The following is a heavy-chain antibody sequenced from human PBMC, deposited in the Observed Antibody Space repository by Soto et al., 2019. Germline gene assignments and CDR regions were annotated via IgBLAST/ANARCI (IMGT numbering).Heavy chain of an antibody. J-gene: IGHJ4*02. D-gene: IGHD6-13*01. CDR2: INPASGST. V-gene: IGHV1-46*01. CDR1: GYTFTHYY. Sequence: QVQLVQSGAEVKKPGASVKVSCRTSGYTFTHYYIHWVRQAPGQGLEWLAIINPASGSTNCAQDFQGRVPLTMDTSTTTVYMELSGLRAEDTAIFYCARDLAAGDHWGQGTLVTVSS. CDR3: ARDLAAGDH.